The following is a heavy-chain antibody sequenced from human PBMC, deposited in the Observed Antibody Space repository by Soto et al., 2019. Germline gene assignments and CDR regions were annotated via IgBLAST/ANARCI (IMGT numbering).Heavy chain of an antibody. CDR3: AKDFSSYSSGWYGAFDI. D-gene: IGHD6-19*01. Sequence: GGSLRLSCAASGFTFSSYGMHWVRQAPGKGLEWVAVISYDGSNKYYADSVKGRFTISRDNSKNTLYLQMNSLRAEDTAVYYCAKDFSSYSSGWYGAFDIWGQGTMVTVSS. V-gene: IGHV3-30*18. CDR1: GFTFSSYG. CDR2: ISYDGSNK. J-gene: IGHJ3*02.